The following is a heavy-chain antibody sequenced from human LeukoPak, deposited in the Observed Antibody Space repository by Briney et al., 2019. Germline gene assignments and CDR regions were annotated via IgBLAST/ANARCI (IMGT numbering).Heavy chain of an antibody. CDR3: ARGFDFWSGYLQAV. V-gene: IGHV3-66*01. CDR2: IYSGGST. D-gene: IGHD3-3*01. J-gene: IGHJ6*02. CDR1: GLTVSSNY. Sequence: GGSLRLSCAASGLTVSSNYMSWVRQAPGKGLEWVSVIYSGGSTYYADSVKGRFTISRDNSKNTLYLQMNSLRAEDTAVYYCARGFDFWSGYLQAVWGQGTTVTVSS.